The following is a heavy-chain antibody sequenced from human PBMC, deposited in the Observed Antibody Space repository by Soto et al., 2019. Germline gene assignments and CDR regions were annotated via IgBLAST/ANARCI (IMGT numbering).Heavy chain of an antibody. D-gene: IGHD6-19*01. Sequence: GGSLRLSCAASGFSFSIFWMNWVRQAPGKGLEWVAIIKKDGSEKLYVDSVKGRFTISRDNARNSLYLEMNSLRAEDTAVYYCVAGSGWLPDFWGQGTLVTVSS. V-gene: IGHV3-7*01. J-gene: IGHJ4*02. CDR3: VAGSGWLPDF. CDR2: IKKDGSEK. CDR1: GFSFSIFW.